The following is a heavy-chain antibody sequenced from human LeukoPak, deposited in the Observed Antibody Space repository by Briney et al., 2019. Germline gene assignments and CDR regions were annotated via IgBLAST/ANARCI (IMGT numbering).Heavy chain of an antibody. D-gene: IGHD2-15*01. CDR1: GGSISSGDYY. Sequence: SETLSLTCTVSGGSISSGDYYWSWIRQPPGKGLEWIGYIYHSGSTYYNPSLKSRVTISVDRSKNQFSLKLSSVTAADTAVYYCARMLRRTDWFDPWGQGTLVTVSS. V-gene: IGHV4-30-2*01. CDR3: ARMLRRTDWFDP. J-gene: IGHJ5*02. CDR2: IYHSGST.